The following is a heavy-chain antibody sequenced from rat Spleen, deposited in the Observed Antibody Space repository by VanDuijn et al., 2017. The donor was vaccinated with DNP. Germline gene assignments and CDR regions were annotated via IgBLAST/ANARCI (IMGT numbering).Heavy chain of an antibody. Sequence: EVQLVESGGGLVQPGRSLKLSCAASGFTFSNYDMAWVRQAPTKGLEWVASISTSGGSTYYRDSVKGRFTVSRDNAKSTLYLQMDSLRSEDTATYYCARHSGGYWYFDFWGPGTMVTVSS. J-gene: IGHJ1*01. CDR1: GFTFSNYD. V-gene: IGHV5-25*01. D-gene: IGHD1-11*01. CDR3: ARHSGGYWYFDF. CDR2: ISTSGGST.